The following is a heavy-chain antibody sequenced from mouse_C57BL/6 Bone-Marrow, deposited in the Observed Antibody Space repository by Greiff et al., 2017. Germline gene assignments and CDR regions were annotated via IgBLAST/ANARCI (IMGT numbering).Heavy chain of an antibody. V-gene: IGHV1-4*01. Sequence: QVQLQQSGAELARPGASVKMSCKASGYTFTSYTMHWVKQRPGQGLEWIGYINPSSGYTKYNQKFKDKATLTADKSSSTAYMQLSSLTSKDSAVYYCARDYYGSSYDYYAMDYWGQGTSVTVSS. CDR1: GYTFTSYT. CDR2: INPSSGYT. J-gene: IGHJ4*01. CDR3: ARDYYGSSYDYYAMDY. D-gene: IGHD1-1*01.